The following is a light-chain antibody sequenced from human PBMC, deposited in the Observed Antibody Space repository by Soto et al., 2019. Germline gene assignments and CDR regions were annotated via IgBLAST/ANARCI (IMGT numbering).Light chain of an antibody. V-gene: IGLV2-14*01. CDR3: SSYTSSSTPYV. J-gene: IGLJ1*01. CDR2: EVS. CDR1: SSDVGGYNY. Sequence: QSALTQPASVSLSPGQSITISCTGTSSDVGGYNYVSLYQQRPGKAPKLMIYEVSNRPSGVSNRFSGSKSGNTASLTISGLQAEDEADYYCSSYTSSSTPYVFGTGTKVTVL.